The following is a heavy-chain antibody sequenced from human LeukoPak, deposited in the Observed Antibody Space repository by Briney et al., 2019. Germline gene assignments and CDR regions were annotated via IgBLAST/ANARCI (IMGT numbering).Heavy chain of an antibody. CDR2: IYYSGST. J-gene: IGHJ6*04. V-gene: IGHV4-59*01. CDR1: GGSISSYY. Sequence: SETLSLTCTVSGGSISSYYWSWIRQPPGKGLEWIGYIYYSGSTNYNPSLKSRVTISVDTSKNQFSLKLSSVTAADTAVYYCARGLGGDYYYYGMDVWGKGTTVTVSS. D-gene: IGHD3-22*01. CDR3: ARGLGGDYYYYGMDV.